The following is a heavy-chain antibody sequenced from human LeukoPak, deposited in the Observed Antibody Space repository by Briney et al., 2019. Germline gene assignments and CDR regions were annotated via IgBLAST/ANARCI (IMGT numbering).Heavy chain of an antibody. V-gene: IGHV3-30*03. CDR1: GFTFSSYG. J-gene: IGHJ4*02. CDR2: ISYDGTNK. CDR3: ARVSAYSGSYYSGFDY. Sequence: PGRSLRLSWAASGFTFSSYGMHWVRQAPGKGLEWVTVISYDGTNKYYADSVKGRFTISRDNSKNTLYLQMNSLRTEDTAVYFCARVSAYSGSYYSGFDYWGQGTLVSVSS. D-gene: IGHD1-26*01.